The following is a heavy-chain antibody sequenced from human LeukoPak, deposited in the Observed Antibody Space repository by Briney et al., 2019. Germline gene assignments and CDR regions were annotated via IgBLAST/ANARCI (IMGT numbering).Heavy chain of an antibody. CDR3: ARDRSMRWCGELPPLIDY. V-gene: IGHV3-21*01. CDR1: GFTFSSYS. J-gene: IGHJ4*02. CDR2: ISSSSSYI. Sequence: GGSLRLSCAASGFTFSSYSMSWVRQAPGKGLEWVSSISSSSSYIYYADSVKGRFTISRDNAKNSLYLQMNSLRAEDTAVYYCARDRSMRWCGELPPLIDYWGQGTLVTVSS. D-gene: IGHD3-10*01.